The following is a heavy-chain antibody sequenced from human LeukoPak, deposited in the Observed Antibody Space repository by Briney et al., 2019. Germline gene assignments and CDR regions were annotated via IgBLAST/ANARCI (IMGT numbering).Heavy chain of an antibody. Sequence: PSETLSLTCTVSGGSVSSGSYYWSWIRQPPGKGLEWIGYIYYSGSTNYNPSLKSRVTISVGTSKNQCSLKLSSVTAADTGVYYCARTEGYYSPFDYWGQGTLVTVSS. CDR2: IYYSGST. D-gene: IGHD1-26*01. J-gene: IGHJ4*02. CDR1: GGSVSSGSYY. V-gene: IGHV4-61*01. CDR3: ARTEGYYSPFDY.